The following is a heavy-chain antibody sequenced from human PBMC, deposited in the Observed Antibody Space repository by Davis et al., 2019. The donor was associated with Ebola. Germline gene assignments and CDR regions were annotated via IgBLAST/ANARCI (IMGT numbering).Heavy chain of an antibody. CDR1: GFIFSSYA. Sequence: GESLKISCAASGFIFSSYAMSWVRQAPGKGLEWVSSISVRSITYHADSVKGRFTISRDNSKNTLYLQMNSLGAEDTAVYYCAKVHPPTTVTTGWFDLWGQGTLVTVSS. J-gene: IGHJ5*02. CDR3: AKVHPPTTVTTGWFDL. D-gene: IGHD4-17*01. V-gene: IGHV3-23*01. CDR2: ISVRSIT.